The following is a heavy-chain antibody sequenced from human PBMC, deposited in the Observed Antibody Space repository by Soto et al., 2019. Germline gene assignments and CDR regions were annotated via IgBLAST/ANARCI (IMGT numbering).Heavy chain of an antibody. D-gene: IGHD2-2*01. CDR2: ISAYNGNT. J-gene: IGHJ6*02. Sequence: ASVKVSCKASGYTFTSYGISWVRQAPGQGLEWMGWISAYNGNTNYAQKLQGRVTMTTDASTNTAYMELRSLRSDDTAVYYCARRYCSSTSCYGPYYYYGMDVWGQGTTVTVSS. CDR1: GYTFTSYG. CDR3: ARRYCSSTSCYGPYYYYGMDV. V-gene: IGHV1-18*04.